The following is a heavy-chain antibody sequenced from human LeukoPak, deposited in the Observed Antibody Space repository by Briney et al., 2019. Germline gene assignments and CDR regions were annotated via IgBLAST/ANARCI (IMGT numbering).Heavy chain of an antibody. CDR3: ATQIPGDDAFHI. J-gene: IGHJ3*02. V-gene: IGHV4-39*07. Sequence: SETLSLTCTVSGGSISSSSYYWGWIRQPPGKGLEWIGSIYYSGSTYYNPSLKSRLTISVDTSNNQYSLQLRSVTAAATAVYYCATQIPGDDAFHIWGQGTMLTVSS. CDR2: IYYSGST. CDR1: GGSISSSSYY. D-gene: IGHD3-16*01.